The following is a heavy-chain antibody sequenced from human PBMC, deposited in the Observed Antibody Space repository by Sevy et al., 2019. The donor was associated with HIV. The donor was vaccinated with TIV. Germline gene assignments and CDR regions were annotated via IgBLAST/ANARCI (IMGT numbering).Heavy chain of an antibody. V-gene: IGHV3-30*18. CDR2: ISYDWSNK. D-gene: IGHD6-13*01. CDR3: ANAGGSSLYDCGY. Sequence: GGSLRLSCAASGFTFSSYGMHWVRQAPGKGLEWVPVISYDWSNKYYADSVKRRFTISRDNSKNMLYLQMNSLRADDTDLYYTANAGGSSLYDCGYWGQGTLVTVSS. CDR1: GFTFSSYG. J-gene: IGHJ4*02.